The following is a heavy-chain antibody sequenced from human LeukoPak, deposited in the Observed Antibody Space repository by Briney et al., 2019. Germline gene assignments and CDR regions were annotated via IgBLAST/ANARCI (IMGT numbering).Heavy chain of an antibody. Sequence: ASVKVSCKASGGTFSSYAISWVRQAPGQGLEWMGWMNPNSGNTGYAQKFQGRVTMTRNTSISTAYMELSSLRSEDTAVYYCARGSQLYDQDDYWGQGTLVTVSS. CDR3: ARGSQLYDQDDY. V-gene: IGHV1-8*02. CDR1: GGTFSSYA. CDR2: MNPNSGNT. D-gene: IGHD3-16*01. J-gene: IGHJ4*02.